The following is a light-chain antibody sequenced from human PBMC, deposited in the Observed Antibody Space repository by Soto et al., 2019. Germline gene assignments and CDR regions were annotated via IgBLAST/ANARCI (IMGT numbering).Light chain of an antibody. V-gene: IGKV3-20*01. J-gene: IGKJ1*01. CDR2: GAS. Sequence: EIVMTQSPATLSVSPGERATISCRASQSVSSNYLAWYQQKPGQAPRLLIYGASSRATGIPDRFSGSGSGTDSTLTIRRLEPEDFAVDYCQQYGSSRTFGQGTKGEIK. CDR1: QSVSSNY. CDR3: QQYGSSRT.